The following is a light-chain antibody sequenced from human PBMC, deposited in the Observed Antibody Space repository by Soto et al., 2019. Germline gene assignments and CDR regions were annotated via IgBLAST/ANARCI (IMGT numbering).Light chain of an antibody. J-gene: IGKJ2*01. CDR3: HQSHHPPYT. CDR1: QNVLYTSNNKNQ. Sequence: DIVMTQSPDSLAVSLGERATINCKSSQNVLYTSNNKNQLAWYQQKPGQPPKLHIYWASTRESGVPDRFGGSASRPTFTHTIRNLQAVDFAVYYCHQSHHPPYTFGHGTKVEIK. V-gene: IGKV4-1*01. CDR2: WAS.